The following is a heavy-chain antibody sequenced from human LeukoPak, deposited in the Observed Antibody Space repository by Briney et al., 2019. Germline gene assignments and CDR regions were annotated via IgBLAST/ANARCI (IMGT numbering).Heavy chain of an antibody. CDR1: GFTFSSYS. V-gene: IGHV3-15*01. J-gene: IGHJ4*02. CDR3: TTDESFNLDY. Sequence: GGSLRLSCAASGFTFSSYSMNWVRQAPGKGLEWVGRIKTKIDGESTDYAAPVKGRFTISRDDSKDTLYLQMNSLKTEDTGVYYCTTDESFNLDYWGQGTLVTVSS. CDR2: IKTKIDGEST.